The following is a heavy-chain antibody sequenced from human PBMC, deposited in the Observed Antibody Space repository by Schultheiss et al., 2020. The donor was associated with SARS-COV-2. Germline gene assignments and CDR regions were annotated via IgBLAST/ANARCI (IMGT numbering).Heavy chain of an antibody. CDR2: INHSGST. V-gene: IGHV4-34*01. CDR1: GGSISDYY. CDR3: ARARGLAIFGVAPQPFDI. Sequence: SETLSLTCNVSGGSISDYYWTWIRQPPGKGLEWIGEINHSGSTNYNPSLKSRVTMSVDTSKNQFSLKLSSVTAADTAVYYCARARGLAIFGVAPQPFDIWGQGTMVTVSS. D-gene: IGHD3-3*02. J-gene: IGHJ3*02.